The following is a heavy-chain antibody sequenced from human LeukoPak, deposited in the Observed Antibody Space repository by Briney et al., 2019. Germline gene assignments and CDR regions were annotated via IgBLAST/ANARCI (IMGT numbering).Heavy chain of an antibody. CDR2: ISGSGGST. Sequence: PGGSLRLSCAASGFTFSGYAMSWVRQAPGKGLEWVSAISGSGGSTYYADSVKGRFTISRDNSKNTLYLQMNSLRAEDTAVYYCAKGVLRFLNYFDYWGQGTLVTVSS. J-gene: IGHJ4*02. D-gene: IGHD3-3*01. V-gene: IGHV3-23*01. CDR1: GFTFSGYA. CDR3: AKGVLRFLNYFDY.